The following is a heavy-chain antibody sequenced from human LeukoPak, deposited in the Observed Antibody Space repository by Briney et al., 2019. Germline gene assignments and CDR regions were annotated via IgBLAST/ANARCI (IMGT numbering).Heavy chain of an antibody. D-gene: IGHD3-10*01. CDR1: GYSFTSYW. J-gene: IGHJ5*02. Sequence: GESLKISCKGSGYSFTSYWISWVRQMPGKGLEWMGRIDPSDSYTNYSPSYQGHVTISADKSISTAYLQWSSLKASDTAMYYCARGPHSDYYGSGRRGASWFDPWGQGTLVTVSS. V-gene: IGHV5-10-1*01. CDR2: IDPSDSYT. CDR3: ARGPHSDYYGSGRRGASWFDP.